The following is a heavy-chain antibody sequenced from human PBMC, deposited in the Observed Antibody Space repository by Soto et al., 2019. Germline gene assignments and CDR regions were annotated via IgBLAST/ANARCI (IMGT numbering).Heavy chain of an antibody. V-gene: IGHV5-51*01. D-gene: IGHD6-13*01. CDR2: IYPGDSDT. CDR3: ASGLQLATRYYYYGMDV. CDR1: GYSFTSYW. J-gene: IGHJ6*02. Sequence: PGESLKISCKGSGYSFTSYWIGWVRQMPGKGLEWMGIIYPGDSDTRYSPSFQGQVTISADKSISTAYLQWSSLKASDTAVYYCASGLQLATRYYYYGMDVWGQGATVTVSS.